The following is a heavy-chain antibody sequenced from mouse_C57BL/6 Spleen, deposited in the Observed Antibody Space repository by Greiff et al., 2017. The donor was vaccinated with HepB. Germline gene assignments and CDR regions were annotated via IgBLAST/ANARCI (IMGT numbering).Heavy chain of an antibody. J-gene: IGHJ2*01. CDR2: IYPRSGNT. CDR1: GYTFTSYG. Sequence: QVHVKQSGAELARPGASVKLSCKASGYTFTSYGISWVKQRTGQGLEWIGEIYPRSGNTYYNEKFKGKATLTADKSSSTAYMELRSLTSEDSAVYFCARGSLSTTVVAGDWGQGTTLTVSS. CDR3: ARGSLSTTVVAGD. D-gene: IGHD1-1*01. V-gene: IGHV1-81*01.